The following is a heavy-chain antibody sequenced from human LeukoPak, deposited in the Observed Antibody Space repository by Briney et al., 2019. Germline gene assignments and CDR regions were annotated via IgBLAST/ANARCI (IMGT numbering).Heavy chain of an antibody. CDR1: GGSISSYY. J-gene: IGHJ4*02. CDR3: AREGIAAAGTEYYFDY. D-gene: IGHD6-13*01. V-gene: IGHV4-59*01. CDR2: IYYSGST. Sequence: SETLSLTCTVSGGSISSYYWSWLRQPPGKGLEWIGYIYYSGSTNYNPSLKSRVTISVDTPKNQFSLKLSSVTAADTAVYYCAREGIAAAGTEYYFDYWGQGTLVTVSS.